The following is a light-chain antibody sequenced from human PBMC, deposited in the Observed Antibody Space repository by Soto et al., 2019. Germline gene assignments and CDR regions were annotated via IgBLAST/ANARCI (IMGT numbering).Light chain of an antibody. CDR2: QDS. CDR3: QAWDSSTYVV. J-gene: IGLJ2*01. CDR1: KLGDKY. Sequence: SYELTQPPSGSVSPGQTASITCSGDKLGDKYACWYQQKPGQSPVMVIYQDSKRPSGIHERFSGSNSGNTATLTISGTQAMDEADYYCQAWDSSTYVVFGGGTKLTVL. V-gene: IGLV3-1*01.